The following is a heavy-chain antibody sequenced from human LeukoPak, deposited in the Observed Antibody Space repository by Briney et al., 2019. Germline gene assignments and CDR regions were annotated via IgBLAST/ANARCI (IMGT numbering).Heavy chain of an antibody. J-gene: IGHJ6*04. D-gene: IGHD2-21*01. V-gene: IGHV4-39*07. CDR1: GGSISSSSYY. Sequence: PSETLSLTCTVSGGSISSSSYYWGWIRQPPGKGLEWIGSIYYSGSTYYNPSLKSRVTISVDTSKNQFSLKLSSVTAADTAVYYCARLNLLAVLDVWGKGTTVTVSS. CDR2: IYYSGST. CDR3: ARLNLLAVLDV.